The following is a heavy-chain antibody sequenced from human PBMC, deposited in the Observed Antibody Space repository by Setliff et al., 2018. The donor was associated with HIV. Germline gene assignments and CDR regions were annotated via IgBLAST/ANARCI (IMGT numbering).Heavy chain of an antibody. J-gene: IGHJ4*02. Sequence: PGGSLRLSCAASGFTFSYYGVHWVRQAPGKGLEWVASILFDGTYKYYGDSVKGRFTISRDNSKNTLYLQMGSLRTEDTAVYFCAKNLYRSIWSPLDYWGQGTLVTVSS. V-gene: IGHV3-30*02. CDR2: ILFDGTYK. CDR3: AKNLYRSIWSPLDY. D-gene: IGHD6-13*01. CDR1: GFTFSYYG.